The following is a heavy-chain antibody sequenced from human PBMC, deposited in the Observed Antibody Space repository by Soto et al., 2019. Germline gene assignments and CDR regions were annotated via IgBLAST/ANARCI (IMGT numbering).Heavy chain of an antibody. D-gene: IGHD2-15*01. CDR1: GFTVSSNY. CDR2: IYSGGST. Sequence: GGSLRLSCAASGFTVSSNYMSWVRQAPGKGLEWVSVIYSGGSTYYADSVKGRFTISRHNSKNTLYLQMNSLRAEDTAVYYCASAHCSGGSCYRPHDAFDIWGQGTMVTVSS. CDR3: ASAHCSGGSCYRPHDAFDI. J-gene: IGHJ3*02. V-gene: IGHV3-53*04.